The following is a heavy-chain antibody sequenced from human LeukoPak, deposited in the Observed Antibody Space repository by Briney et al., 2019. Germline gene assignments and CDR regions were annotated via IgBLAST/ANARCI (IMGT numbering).Heavy chain of an antibody. J-gene: IGHJ4*02. CDR2: IYYSGST. CDR3: ARLDSSGWYHFDY. D-gene: IGHD6-19*01. CDR1: GGSISSYY. V-gene: IGHV4-59*08. Sequence: SETLSLTCTVSGGSISSYYWSWIRQPPGKGLEWIGYIYYSGSTNYNPSLKSRVTKSVDTSKNQFSLKLSSVTAADTAVYYCARLDSSGWYHFDYWGQGTLVTVSS.